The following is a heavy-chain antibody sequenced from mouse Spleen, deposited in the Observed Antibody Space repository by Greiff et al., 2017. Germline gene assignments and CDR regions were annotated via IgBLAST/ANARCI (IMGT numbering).Heavy chain of an antibody. V-gene: IGHV1-14*01. D-gene: IGHD3-1*01. CDR2: INPYNDGT. CDR1: GYTFTSYV. Sequence: EVQLQESGPELVKPGASVKMSCKASGYTFTSYVMHWVKQKPGQGLEWIGYINPYNDGTKYNEKFKGKATLTSDKSSSTAYMELSSLTSEDSAVYYCARALGPAWFAYWGQGTLVTVSA. CDR3: ARALGPAWFAY. J-gene: IGHJ3*01.